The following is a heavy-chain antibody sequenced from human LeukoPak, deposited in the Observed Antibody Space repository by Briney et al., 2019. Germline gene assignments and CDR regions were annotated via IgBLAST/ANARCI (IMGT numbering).Heavy chain of an antibody. D-gene: IGHD1-26*01. CDR1: GYTFTGYY. Sequence: GASVKVSCKASGYTFTGYYMHWVRQAPGQGLEWMGWINPNSGGTNYAQKFQGRVTMTRNTSISTAYMELSSLRSEDTAVYYCARGFQGGSYGRTIDYWGQGTLVTVSS. V-gene: IGHV1-2*02. J-gene: IGHJ4*02. CDR3: ARGFQGGSYGRTIDY. CDR2: INPNSGGT.